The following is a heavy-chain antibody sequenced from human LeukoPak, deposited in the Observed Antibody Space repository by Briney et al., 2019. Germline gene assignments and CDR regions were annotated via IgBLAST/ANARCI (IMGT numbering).Heavy chain of an antibody. V-gene: IGHV3-23*01. J-gene: IGHJ4*02. Sequence: GGSLRLSCAASGFTFSSYGMTWVRQAPGKGLEWVSGISGSGGSTYYADSVKGRFTISRDNSKNTLYLQMNSLRAEDTALYYCAKQGGSGSYLSSDYWGQGTLVTVSS. CDR2: ISGSGGST. CDR1: GFTFSSYG. CDR3: AKQGGSGSYLSSDY. D-gene: IGHD1-26*01.